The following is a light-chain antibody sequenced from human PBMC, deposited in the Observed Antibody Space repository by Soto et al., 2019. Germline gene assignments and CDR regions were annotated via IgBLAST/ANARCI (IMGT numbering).Light chain of an antibody. Sequence: QSALTQPASVSGSPGQSITISCTGTNNLVSWYQQHPGKAPKVVLHEGTKRPSGVSNRFSGSNSGSTASLTISGLQAEDEAHYFCCAYVGARSYVFGPGTKVTVL. CDR1: NNL. V-gene: IGLV2-23*01. CDR3: CAYVGARSYV. J-gene: IGLJ1*01. CDR2: EGT.